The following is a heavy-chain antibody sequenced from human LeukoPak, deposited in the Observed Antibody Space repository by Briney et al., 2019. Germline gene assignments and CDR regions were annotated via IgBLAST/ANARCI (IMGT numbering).Heavy chain of an antibody. Sequence: SETLSLTCTVSGASLTNYYWSWIRQPPGKGLEWIGNIHYSGFTNYNPSLKSRVTTLVDMSTKSFSLELTSVTAADTAVYFCARRHQITSYSPYAFDVWGPGRLVTVSS. V-gene: IGHV4-59*08. CDR2: IHYSGFT. J-gene: IGHJ3*01. CDR1: GASLTNYY. CDR3: ARRHQITSYSPYAFDV. D-gene: IGHD2-15*01.